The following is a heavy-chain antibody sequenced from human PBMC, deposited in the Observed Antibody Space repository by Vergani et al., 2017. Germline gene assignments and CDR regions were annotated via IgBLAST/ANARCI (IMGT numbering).Heavy chain of an antibody. Sequence: EVQLVQSGAEVKKPGESLKISCKGSGYSFTSYWIGWVRQMTGKGLEWMGIIYPGDSDTRYSPYFQGRGTISADKSSSTAYLQWSSLKAADTAMYYCAGLSQASGYSYGYLFDYWGQGTLVTVSS. CDR2: IYPGDSDT. CDR1: GYSFTSYW. D-gene: IGHD5-18*01. J-gene: IGHJ4*02. CDR3: AGLSQASGYSYGYLFDY. V-gene: IGHV5-51*01.